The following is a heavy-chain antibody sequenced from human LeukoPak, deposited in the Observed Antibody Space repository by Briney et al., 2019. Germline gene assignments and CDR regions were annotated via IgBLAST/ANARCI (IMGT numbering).Heavy chain of an antibody. Sequence: SETLSLTCTVSGGSISSQTYYWTWIRQPPGKGLEWIGSIYYGRSAYYNPSLKNRVTISVDTSKNQLSLKMNSVTAADTAIYYCARESPEGVHVDTAMVTRYYFDYWGQGTLVTVSS. V-gene: IGHV4-39*02. CDR1: GGSISSQTYY. D-gene: IGHD5-18*01. CDR2: IYYGRSA. CDR3: ARESPEGVHVDTAMVTRYYFDY. J-gene: IGHJ4*02.